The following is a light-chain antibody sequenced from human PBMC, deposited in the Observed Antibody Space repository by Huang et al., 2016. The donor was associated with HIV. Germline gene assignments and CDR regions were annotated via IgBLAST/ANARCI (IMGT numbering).Light chain of an antibody. CDR3: QQFYNMPYT. J-gene: IGKJ2*01. CDR1: RSLLFASNSKNF. Sequence: DILLTQSPDSLAVSLGERATLTCRSSRSLLFASNSKNFLAWYQQKPGPSPKLLMYMASGRESGVPERFTGSGSGTEFTLTIASLQAEDVAVYYCQQFYNMPYTFGRGTRLEI. V-gene: IGKV4-1*01. CDR2: MAS.